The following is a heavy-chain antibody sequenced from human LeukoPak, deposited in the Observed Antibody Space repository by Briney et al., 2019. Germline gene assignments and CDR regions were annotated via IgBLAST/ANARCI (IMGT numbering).Heavy chain of an antibody. V-gene: IGHV3-21*01. D-gene: IGHD6-13*01. CDR1: GFTFSSYN. J-gene: IGHJ4*02. CDR3: ARVSGYSGTWYVDY. Sequence: GGSLRLSCAASGFTFSSYNMNWVRQAPGQGLEWVSSISDGGNSVFYAGSVKGRFTISRDNAKNSLYLQMNSLRVEDTAVYYCARVSGYSGTWYVDYWGQGTLFTVSS. CDR2: ISDGGNSV.